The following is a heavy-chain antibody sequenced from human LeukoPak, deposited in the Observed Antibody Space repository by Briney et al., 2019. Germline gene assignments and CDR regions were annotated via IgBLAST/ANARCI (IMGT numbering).Heavy chain of an antibody. CDR1: GFIFSSYA. CDR2: ISSGSTSI. D-gene: IGHD1-1*01. Sequence: PGGSLRLSCAATGFIFSSYAMSWVRQAPGKGLEWVSSISSGSTSIYYADSVKGRFTISRDNAKNSLYLQMNSLRAEDTAVYYCARVTGTTAGDHWGQGTLVSVSS. CDR3: ARVTGTTAGDH. V-gene: IGHV3-21*01. J-gene: IGHJ5*02.